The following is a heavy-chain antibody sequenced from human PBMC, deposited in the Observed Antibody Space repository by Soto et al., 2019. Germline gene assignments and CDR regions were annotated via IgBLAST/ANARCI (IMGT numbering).Heavy chain of an antibody. J-gene: IGHJ4*02. D-gene: IGHD1-20*01. CDR2: INVYNGHT. V-gene: IGHV1-18*01. CDR3: ARGDNWNVDDY. CDR1: GYTFTSYG. Sequence: ASVKVSCKASGYTFTSYGISWVRQAPGQGLEWMGWINVYNGHTSYAQRLQDRVTMTADTATSTGYMVLRSLRSDDTAVYYCARGDNWNVDDYWGQRTLVTVSS.